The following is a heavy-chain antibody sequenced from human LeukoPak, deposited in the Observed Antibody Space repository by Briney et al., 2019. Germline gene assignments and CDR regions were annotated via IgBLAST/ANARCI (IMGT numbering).Heavy chain of an antibody. J-gene: IGHJ4*02. D-gene: IGHD4-17*01. CDR3: ARRPYGDYSGGDY. CDR1: GGSINSGTYY. V-gene: IGHV4-31*03. CDR2: IYYSGST. Sequence: KASETLSLTCTVSGGSINSGTYYWTWIRQHPGKGLEWIGYIYYSGSTYYNPSLKSRVTVSVDTSKNQFSLKLSSVTAADTAVYYCARRPYGDYSGGDYWGQGTLVTVSS.